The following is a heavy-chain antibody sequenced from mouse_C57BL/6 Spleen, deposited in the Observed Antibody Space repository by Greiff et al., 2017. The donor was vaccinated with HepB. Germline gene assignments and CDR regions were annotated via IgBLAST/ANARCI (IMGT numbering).Heavy chain of an antibody. V-gene: IGHV3-6*01. D-gene: IGHD3-1*01. J-gene: IGHJ1*03. CDR3: ARKGYDERNWYFDV. Sequence: EVKLVESGPGLVKPSQSLSLTCSVTGYSITSGYYWNWIRQFPGNKLEWMGYISYDGSNNYNPSLKNRISITRDTSKNQFFLKLNSVTTEDTATYYCARKGYDERNWYFDVWGTGTTVTVSS. CDR2: ISYDGSN. CDR1: GYSITSGYY.